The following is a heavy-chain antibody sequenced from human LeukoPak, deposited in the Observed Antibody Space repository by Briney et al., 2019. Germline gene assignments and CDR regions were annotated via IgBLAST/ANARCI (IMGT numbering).Heavy chain of an antibody. Sequence: GGSLRLSCAASGFTFSSYGMHWVRQAPGKGLEWVAVISYDGSNKYYADSVKGRFTISRDNSKNTLYLQMNSLRIEDTAVYYCARGRYYYETSGYFDYWGQGTLVTVSS. CDR2: ISYDGSNK. D-gene: IGHD3-22*01. J-gene: IGHJ4*02. CDR3: ARGRYYYETSGYFDY. CDR1: GFTFSSYG. V-gene: IGHV3-30*03.